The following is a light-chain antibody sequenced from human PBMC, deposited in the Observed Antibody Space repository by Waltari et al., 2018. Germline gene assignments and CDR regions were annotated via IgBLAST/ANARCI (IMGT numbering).Light chain of an antibody. CDR1: SSHIGRNA. CDR3: AAWDDSLNGV. CDR2: SNN. V-gene: IGLV1-44*01. Sequence: QSVLTQPPSASGTPGQRVTISCSGSSSHIGRNAVHWYQQLPGTAPKLLIYSNNHRPSGVPDRFSGSKSGTSASLAISGLQSEDEADYYCAAWDDSLNGVFGTGTKVTVL. J-gene: IGLJ1*01.